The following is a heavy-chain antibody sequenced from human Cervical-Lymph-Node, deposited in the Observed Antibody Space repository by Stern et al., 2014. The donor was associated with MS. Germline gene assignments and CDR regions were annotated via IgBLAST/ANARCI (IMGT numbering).Heavy chain of an antibody. J-gene: IGHJ5*02. Sequence: QVQLQESGPGLVKPSQTLSLTCTVSGGSISSGDYYWNWIRQPAGKGMKGIGRVYTRGATNNSPSLKGRATISLEASKNKFSLKMGAVTAADTAVYYCARRGDAWGQGILVTVSS. CDR1: GGSISSGDYY. D-gene: IGHD3-10*01. CDR3: ARRGDA. CDR2: VYTRGAT. V-gene: IGHV4-61*02.